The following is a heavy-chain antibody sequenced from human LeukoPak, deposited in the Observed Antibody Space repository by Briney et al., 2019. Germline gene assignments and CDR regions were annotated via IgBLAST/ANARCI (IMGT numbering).Heavy chain of an antibody. CDR2: IYYSGST. D-gene: IGHD2-2*01. CDR1: GGSISNYY. Sequence: PSETLSLTCIVSGGSISNYYWSWIRQPPGKGLEWIGYIYYSGSTNYNPSPKSRVTISVDTSKNQFSLKLSSVTAADTAVYYCARGGTRPDYYFDYWGQGTLLTVSS. J-gene: IGHJ4*02. CDR3: ARGGTRPDYYFDY. V-gene: IGHV4-59*01.